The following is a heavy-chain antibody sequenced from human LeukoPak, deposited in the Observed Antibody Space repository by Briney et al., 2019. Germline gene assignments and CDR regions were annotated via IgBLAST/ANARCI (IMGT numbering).Heavy chain of an antibody. J-gene: IGHJ4*02. Sequence: EASVKVSCKASGYTFTSYAMNWVRQAPGQGLEWMGWINTNTGNPTYAQGFTGRIVFSLDTSVSTAYLQISSLKAEDTAVYYCARGFYYYDSSGYYFLGFGYWGQGTLVTVSS. CDR3: ARGFYYYDSSGYYFLGFGY. D-gene: IGHD3-22*01. V-gene: IGHV7-4-1*02. CDR2: INTNTGNP. CDR1: GYTFTSYA.